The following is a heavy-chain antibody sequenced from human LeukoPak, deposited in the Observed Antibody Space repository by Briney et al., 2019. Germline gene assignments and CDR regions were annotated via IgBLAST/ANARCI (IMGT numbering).Heavy chain of an antibody. J-gene: IGHJ4*02. CDR2: IRYDGSNK. V-gene: IGHV3-30*02. Sequence: GGSLRLSCAASGFTYRTYAMHWVRQAPGKGLEWVAFIRYDGSNKYYADSVKGRFTISRDNAKTSLYLQMNSLRVEDTAVYYCAKVAKYYYGSETYYFFEHWGQGTPVTASS. CDR3: AKVAKYYYGSETYYFFEH. CDR1: GFTYRTYA. D-gene: IGHD3-10*01.